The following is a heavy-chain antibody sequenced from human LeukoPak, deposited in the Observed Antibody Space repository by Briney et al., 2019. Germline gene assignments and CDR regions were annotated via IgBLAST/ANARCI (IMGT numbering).Heavy chain of an antibody. V-gene: IGHV3-53*01. CDR2: FYSGGSR. Sequence: PGGSLRLSCAASGFTVSSNYMSWVRQAPGKGLEWVSVFYSGGSRCYADSVKGRLTISRDNSKNTLYFQMNRLRAEDTAVYYCARGTFYGGNSPFAFDIWGQGTMVTVSS. CDR3: ARGTFYGGNSPFAFDI. J-gene: IGHJ3*02. D-gene: IGHD4-23*01. CDR1: GFTVSSNY.